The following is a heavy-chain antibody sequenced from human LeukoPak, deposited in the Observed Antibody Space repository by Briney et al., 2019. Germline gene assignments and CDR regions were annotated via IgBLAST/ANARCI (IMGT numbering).Heavy chain of an antibody. V-gene: IGHV3-74*03. CDR3: TRDPHGYWWFDP. D-gene: IGHD5-18*01. CDR2: INSDGSST. CDR1: GFTFSTYW. J-gene: IGHJ5*02. Sequence: GGSLRLSCAASGFTFSTYWMNWYRQAPGKGLVWVSRINSDGSSTTYADSVKGRFTISRDNAKNTLYLQMNSLRAEDTAVYYCTRDPHGYWWFDPWGQGTLVTVSS.